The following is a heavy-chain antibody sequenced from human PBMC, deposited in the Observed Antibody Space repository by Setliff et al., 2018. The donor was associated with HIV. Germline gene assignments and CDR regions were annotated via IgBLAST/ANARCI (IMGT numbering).Heavy chain of an antibody. D-gene: IGHD1-26*01. CDR3: VKGPIYSESLNYYYGMDV. CDR2: ISWDGSSS. CDR1: GFTFDDYA. V-gene: IGHV3-43D*04. J-gene: IGHJ6*02. Sequence: SCAASGFTFDDYAMHWVRQAPGKGLEWVSLISWDGSSSFYAASVKGRFTISRDNTQNSLFLQMNNLRPGDTAFYYCVKGPIYSESLNYYYGMDVWGQGTTVTVSS.